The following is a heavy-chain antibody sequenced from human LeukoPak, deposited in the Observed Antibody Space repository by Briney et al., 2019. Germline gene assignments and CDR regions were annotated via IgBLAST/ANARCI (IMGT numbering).Heavy chain of an antibody. CDR2: IYSGDTT. Sequence: GGSLRLSCAVSGFTVSGNYMSWVRQAPGKGLEWVSLIYSGDTTLYADSVRGRFTISRDISKNTLYLQMNSLRAEDTAVYYCARRAGGYSHPYDYWGQGILVTVSS. D-gene: IGHD4-23*01. CDR3: ARRAGGYSHPYDY. J-gene: IGHJ4*02. V-gene: IGHV3-53*01. CDR1: GFTVSGNY.